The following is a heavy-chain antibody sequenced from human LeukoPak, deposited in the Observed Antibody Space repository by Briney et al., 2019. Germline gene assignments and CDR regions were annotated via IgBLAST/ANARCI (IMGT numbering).Heavy chain of an antibody. J-gene: IGHJ5*02. CDR2: ISGSGGST. D-gene: IGHD2-15*01. V-gene: IGHV3-23*01. CDR3: AKDEYCSGGSCYSLPNNWFDP. Sequence: GGSLRLSGAASGFTFSSYAMTWVRQAPGKGLEWVSTISGSGGSTYYADSVKGRFTISRDNSKNTLYLQMNSLRAEDTAVYYCAKDEYCSGGSCYSLPNNWFDPWGQGTLVTVSS. CDR1: GFTFSSYA.